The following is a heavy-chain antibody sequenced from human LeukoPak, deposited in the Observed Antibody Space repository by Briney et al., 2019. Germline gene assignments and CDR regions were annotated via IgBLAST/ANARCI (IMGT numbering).Heavy chain of an antibody. CDR1: GGSFSGYY. J-gene: IGHJ4*02. Sequence: SETLSLTCAVYGGSFSGYYWSWIRQPPGKGLEWIGEINHSGSTNYNPSLKSRVTISVVTSKNQFSLKLSSVTAADTVVYYCARGWYSSGWYRDWGQGTLVTVSS. CDR3: ARGWYSSGWYRD. V-gene: IGHV4-34*01. D-gene: IGHD6-19*01. CDR2: INHSGST.